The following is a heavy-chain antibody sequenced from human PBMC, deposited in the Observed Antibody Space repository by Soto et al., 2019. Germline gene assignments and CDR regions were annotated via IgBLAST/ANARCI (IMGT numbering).Heavy chain of an antibody. CDR3: ATGVGNYYYFDY. D-gene: IGHD1-26*01. Sequence: SDTLSLPCTFSYCPICTRTYYWGWIRQPPGKGLEWIGSIYYSGNTYYNPSLKSRVTISVDTSKNQFYLKLSSVTAADTAVYYCATGVGNYYYFDYWGQG. CDR1: YCPICTRTYY. V-gene: IGHV4-39*01. J-gene: IGHJ4*02. CDR2: IYYSGNT.